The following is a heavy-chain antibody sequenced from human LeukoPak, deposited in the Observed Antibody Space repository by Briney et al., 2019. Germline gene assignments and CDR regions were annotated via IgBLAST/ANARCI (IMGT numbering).Heavy chain of an antibody. CDR2: ISSEGFT. Sequence: PGGSLRLSCAASGVTLNSYFMGWVRQAPGKGLEWVPVISSEGFTYYADSVQGRFTISRDNSKNTLYLQMNSLSAEDTAFYYCARGRGGDWGQGALVTVSS. J-gene: IGHJ4*02. CDR1: GVTLNSYF. D-gene: IGHD2-15*01. CDR3: ARGRGGD. V-gene: IGHV3-53*01.